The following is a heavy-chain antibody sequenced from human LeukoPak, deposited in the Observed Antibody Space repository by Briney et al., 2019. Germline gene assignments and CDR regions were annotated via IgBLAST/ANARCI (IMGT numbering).Heavy chain of an antibody. V-gene: IGHV3-11*04. CDR2: ISSSGSTI. CDR3: ARDYRYSSSLAIV. Sequence: GGSLRLSCAASGFTFSDYYMSWIRQAPGKGLEWVSYISSSGSTIYYADSVKGRFTISRDNAKNSLYLQMNGLRAEDTAVYYCARDYRYSSSLAIVWGQGTLVTVSS. J-gene: IGHJ4*02. CDR1: GFTFSDYY. D-gene: IGHD6-6*01.